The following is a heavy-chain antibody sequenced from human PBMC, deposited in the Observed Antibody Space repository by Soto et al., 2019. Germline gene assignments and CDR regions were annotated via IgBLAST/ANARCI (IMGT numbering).Heavy chain of an antibody. CDR2: IIPIFGTA. CDR3: ERYSAVSYYYDTSGYNPAFDI. CDR1: GGTFSSYA. J-gene: IGHJ3*02. Sequence: GASVKVSCKASGGTFSSYAISWVRQAPGQGHEWMGGIIPIFGTANYAQKFQGRVTITADESTSTAYMELSRLRSEDTAVYYCERYSAVSYYYDTSGYNPAFDISAQRSMVPVSS. D-gene: IGHD3-22*01. V-gene: IGHV1-69*13.